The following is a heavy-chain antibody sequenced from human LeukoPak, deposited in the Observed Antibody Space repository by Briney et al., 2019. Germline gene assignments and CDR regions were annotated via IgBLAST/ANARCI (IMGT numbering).Heavy chain of an antibody. J-gene: IGHJ4*02. Sequence: GGSLRLSCTASGFTFGDYAMSWVRQAPGKGLEWVAVISYDGSNKYYADSVKGRFTISRDNSKNTLYLQMNGLRAEDTAVYYCARDWGEYCSSTSCYEGYWGQGTLVTVSS. D-gene: IGHD2-2*01. V-gene: IGHV3-30*04. CDR1: GFTFGDYA. CDR3: ARDWGEYCSSTSCYEGY. CDR2: ISYDGSNK.